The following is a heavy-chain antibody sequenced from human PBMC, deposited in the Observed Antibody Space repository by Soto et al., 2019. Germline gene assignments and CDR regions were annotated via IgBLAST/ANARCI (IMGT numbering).Heavy chain of an antibody. V-gene: IGHV3-23*01. CDR3: AKGVRLYYYDSSGYYYFDY. J-gene: IGHJ4*02. D-gene: IGHD3-22*01. Sequence: GGSLRLSCAASGFNVGAFAVNWVRQAPGKGLEWVSGISVSDAFIYYADSVRGRFSISRDASENILYLQMNSLRVDDTALYYCAKGVRLYYYDSSGYYYFDYWGQGTLVTVSS. CDR1: GFNVGAFA. CDR2: ISVSDAFI.